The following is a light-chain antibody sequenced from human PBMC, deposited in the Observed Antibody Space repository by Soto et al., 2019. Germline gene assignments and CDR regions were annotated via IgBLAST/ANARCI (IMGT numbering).Light chain of an antibody. CDR3: QQRSNWPPT. CDR1: QSVSSN. J-gene: IGKJ1*01. CDR2: DAS. V-gene: IGKV3-11*01. Sequence: EIVMTQSPATLSVSPGERATLSCRASQSVSSNLSCYQQKPGQAPRLLIYDASNRATGIPARFSGSGSGTDFTLTISSLEPEDFAVYYCQQRSNWPPTFGQGTKVDIK.